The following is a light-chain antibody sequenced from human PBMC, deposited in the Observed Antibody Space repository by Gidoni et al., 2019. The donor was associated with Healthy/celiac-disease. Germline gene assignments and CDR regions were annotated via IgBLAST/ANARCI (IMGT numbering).Light chain of an antibody. CDR3: QQYYSYPPLT. Sequence: AIRITQSPSSLSASTGDRVPITCRASQGISSYLAWYQQKPGKAPKLLFYAASTLQSGVPSRFSGSGSGTDFPLTISCLQSEDCATYYCQQYYSYPPLTFGGGTKVEIK. J-gene: IGKJ4*01. CDR1: QGISSY. V-gene: IGKV1-8*01. CDR2: AAS.